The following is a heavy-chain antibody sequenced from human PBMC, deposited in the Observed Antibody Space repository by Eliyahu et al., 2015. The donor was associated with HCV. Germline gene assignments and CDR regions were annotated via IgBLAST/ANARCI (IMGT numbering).Heavy chain of an antibody. CDR3: ARRLLTGTSDY. CDR2: IYYSGST. Sequence: QVQLQESGPGLVKPSETLSLXCTVSGGSISSYYWSWTRQPPGKGLEWIGYIYYSGSTNYNPSLKSRVTISVDTSKNQFSLKLSSVTAADTAVYYCARRLLTGTSDYWGQGTLVTVSS. CDR1: GGSISSYY. J-gene: IGHJ4*02. D-gene: IGHD7-27*01. V-gene: IGHV4-59*08.